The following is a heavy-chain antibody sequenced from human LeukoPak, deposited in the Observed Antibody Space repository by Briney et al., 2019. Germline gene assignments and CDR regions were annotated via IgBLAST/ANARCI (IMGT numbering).Heavy chain of an antibody. CDR3: ARGTIHYYYYMDV. V-gene: IGHV1-18*01. Sequence: GASVKVSCKASGYPFSTYGISWVRQAPGQGLQWMAWISTHNGKTDYAQNFQDRVTVTTDTSTSTAYMELRSLRSDDTAVYYCARGTIHYYYYMDVWGKGTTVTVSS. J-gene: IGHJ6*03. CDR2: ISTHNGKT. CDR1: GYPFSTYG. D-gene: IGHD1-14*01.